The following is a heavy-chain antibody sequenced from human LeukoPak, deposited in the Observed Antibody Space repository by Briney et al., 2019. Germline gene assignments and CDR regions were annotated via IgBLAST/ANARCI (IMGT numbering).Heavy chain of an antibody. CDR2: IYPGDSDT. Sequence: LGESLKISCKGSGYSFTSYWIGWVRQMPGKGLEWMGVIYPGDSDTRYSPSFQGQVTISADKSISTAYLQWSSLKASDTAMYYRARVGARAGRYFDYWGQGTLVTVSS. J-gene: IGHJ4*02. V-gene: IGHV5-51*01. CDR1: GYSFTSYW. CDR3: ARVGARAGRYFDY. D-gene: IGHD1-26*01.